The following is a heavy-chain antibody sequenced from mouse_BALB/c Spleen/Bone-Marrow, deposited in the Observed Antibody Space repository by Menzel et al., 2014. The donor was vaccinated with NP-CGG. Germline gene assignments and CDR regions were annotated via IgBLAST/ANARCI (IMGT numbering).Heavy chain of an antibody. J-gene: IGHJ2*01. D-gene: IGHD2-3*01. CDR2: IWAGGST. V-gene: IGHV2-9*02. Sequence: VMLVESGPGLVAPSQSLSITCTVSGFSLTSYGVHWVRQPPGKGLEGRGVIWAGGSTNYNSALMSRLSISKDNSKSQVFLKMNSLQTDDTAMYYCARRGDGYYLDYWGQGTTLTVSS. CDR3: ARRGDGYYLDY. CDR1: GFSLTSYG.